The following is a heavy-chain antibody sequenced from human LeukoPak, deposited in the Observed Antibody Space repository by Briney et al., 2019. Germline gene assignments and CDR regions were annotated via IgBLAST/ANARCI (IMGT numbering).Heavy chain of an antibody. V-gene: IGHV3-23*01. D-gene: IGHD3-16*01. Sequence: PGGSLRLSCAASGFTFSSFVLNWVRQAPGKGLEWVSTISGSGGTTYYADSVKGRFTISRDNSKNTLYLQMNSLRAEDTAVYYCVLRGGATDYWGQGTLVTVSP. CDR2: ISGSGGTT. CDR3: VLRGGATDY. CDR1: GFTFSSFV. J-gene: IGHJ4*02.